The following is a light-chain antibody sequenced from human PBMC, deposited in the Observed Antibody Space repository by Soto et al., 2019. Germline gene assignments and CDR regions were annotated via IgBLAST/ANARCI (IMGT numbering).Light chain of an antibody. CDR1: SSNIGNNY. CDR3: GTWDSSLSADVV. CDR2: DNN. V-gene: IGLV1-51*01. Sequence: QSVLTQPPSVSAAPGQKVTISCSGSSSNIGNNYVSWYQQLPGPAPKLLIYDNNKRPSGIPDRFSGSKSGTSATLGITGLQTGDEADYYCGTWDSSLSADVVFGGGTQLTVL. J-gene: IGLJ2*01.